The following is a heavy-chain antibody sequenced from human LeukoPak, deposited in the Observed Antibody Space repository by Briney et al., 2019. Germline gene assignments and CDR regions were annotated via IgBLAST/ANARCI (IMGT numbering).Heavy chain of an antibody. J-gene: IGHJ4*02. CDR1: GFTFSSYE. CDR3: AKWHDYVWGSYRRNYYFDY. Sequence: GGSLRLSCAASGFTFSSYEMNWVRQAPGKGLEWVSYISSSGSTIYYADSVKGRFTISRDNSKNTLYLQMNSLRAEDTAVYYCAKWHDYVWGSYRRNYYFDYWGQGTLVTVSS. D-gene: IGHD3-16*02. CDR2: ISSSGSTI. V-gene: IGHV3-48*03.